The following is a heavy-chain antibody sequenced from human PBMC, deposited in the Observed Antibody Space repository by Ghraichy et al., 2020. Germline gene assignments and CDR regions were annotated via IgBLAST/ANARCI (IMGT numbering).Heavy chain of an antibody. CDR1: GFSFRDYG. CDR2: IWYDGYNK. Sequence: GGSLRLSCAASGFSFRDYGMHWVRQAPGKGLEWVAVIWYDGYNKNYADAVKGRFTISRDNSKNTLFLQMNSLRAEDTAIYYCAAIQGLPGNHYYYYYDMDVWGQGTTVTVSS. V-gene: IGHV3-33*01. D-gene: IGHD5/OR15-5a*01. J-gene: IGHJ6*02. CDR3: AAIQGLPGNHYYYYYDMDV.